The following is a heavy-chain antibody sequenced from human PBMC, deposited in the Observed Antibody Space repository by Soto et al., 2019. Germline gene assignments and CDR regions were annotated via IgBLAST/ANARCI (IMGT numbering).Heavy chain of an antibody. V-gene: IGHV2-5*02. Sequence: QITLEESGPTLVKPTQTLTLTCSFSGFSLNTRGEGLGWIRHPPGKALEWLALIYWDDDKRYSPSLDYRLTITKDTSKNQVVLTMTNMDPVDTATYYCAHRGGMEYFDSWGQGTLVTVSS. J-gene: IGHJ4*02. CDR1: GFSLNTRGEG. CDR3: AHRGGMEYFDS. CDR2: IYWDDDK. D-gene: IGHD3-16*01.